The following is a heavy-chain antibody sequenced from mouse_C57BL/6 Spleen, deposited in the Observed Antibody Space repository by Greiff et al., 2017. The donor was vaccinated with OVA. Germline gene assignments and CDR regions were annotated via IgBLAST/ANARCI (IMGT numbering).Heavy chain of an antibody. CDR1: GFSFNTYA. J-gene: IGHJ4*01. CDR2: IRSKSNNYAT. Sequence: EVQLVESGGGLVQPKGSLKLSCAASGFSFNTYAMNWVRQAPGKGLEWVARIRSKSNNYATYYADSVKDRFTISRDDSESMLYLQMNNLKTEETAMYYCVRHEIYYYGSSYGYAMDYWGQGTSVTVSS. V-gene: IGHV10-1*01. D-gene: IGHD1-1*01. CDR3: VRHEIYYYGSSYGYAMDY.